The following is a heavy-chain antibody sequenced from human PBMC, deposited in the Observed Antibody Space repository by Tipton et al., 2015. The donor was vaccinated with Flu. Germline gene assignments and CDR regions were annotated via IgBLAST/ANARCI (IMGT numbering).Heavy chain of an antibody. J-gene: IGHJ4*02. CDR2: INSGNGNT. Sequence: QLVQSGAEVKKPGASVKVSCKASGYTFTSYSMHWVRQAPGQRLEWMGWINSGNGNTKYSEKFQGRVTFTRDTSATTAYMELSSLRSEDTAVFSCARQSLLAAPGYFDYWGQGTLVTVSS. CDR3: ARQSLLAAPGYFDY. D-gene: IGHD2-21*01. CDR1: GYTFTSYS. V-gene: IGHV1-3*01.